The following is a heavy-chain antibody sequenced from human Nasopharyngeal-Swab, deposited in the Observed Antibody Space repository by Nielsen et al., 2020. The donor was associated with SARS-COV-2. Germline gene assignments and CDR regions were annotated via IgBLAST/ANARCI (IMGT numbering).Heavy chain of an antibody. D-gene: IGHD1-26*01. J-gene: IGHJ4*02. V-gene: IGHV3-23*01. CDR3: VKEGGSYSFDY. CDR2: ISDCGGST. CDR1: GFTFSSYA. Sequence: GESLKISCAASGFTFSSYAMSWVRQAPGKGLEWFSGISDCGGSTYYADSLKGRFTISRDNSKDTLYLQMHSLGVEDTAVYYCVKEGGSYSFDYWGQGTLVTVSS.